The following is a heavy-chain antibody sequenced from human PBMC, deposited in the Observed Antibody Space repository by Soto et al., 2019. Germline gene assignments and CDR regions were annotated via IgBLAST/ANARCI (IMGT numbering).Heavy chain of an antibody. Sequence: PSETLSLTCAVSGYSISSGYYWGWIRQPPGKGLEWIGSIYHSGSTYYNPSLKSRVTISVDTSKNQFSLKLSSVTAEDTAVYYCAREGSFNTTGHYIQGFCYWGQGTLVTVSS. V-gene: IGHV4-38-2*02. J-gene: IGHJ4*02. CDR2: IYHSGST. CDR1: GYSISSGYY. D-gene: IGHD3-9*01. CDR3: AREGSFNTTGHYIQGFCY.